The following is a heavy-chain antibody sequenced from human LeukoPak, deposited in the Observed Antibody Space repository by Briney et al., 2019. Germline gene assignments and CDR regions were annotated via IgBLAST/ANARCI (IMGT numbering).Heavy chain of an antibody. CDR1: GGTFSSYA. J-gene: IGHJ4*02. V-gene: IGHV1-69*06. CDR3: ARGFDWLEYYFDY. Sequence: ASVKVSCKASGGTFSSYAISWVRQAPGQGLEWMGGIIPIFGTANYAQKFQGRVTITADKSTSTAYMELSSLRSEDTAVYHCARGFDWLEYYFDYWGQGTLVTVSS. D-gene: IGHD3-9*01. CDR2: IIPIFGTA.